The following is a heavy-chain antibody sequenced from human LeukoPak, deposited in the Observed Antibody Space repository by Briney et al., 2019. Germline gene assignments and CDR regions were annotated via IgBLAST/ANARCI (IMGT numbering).Heavy chain of an antibody. V-gene: IGHV4-39*07. CDR3: ARGGPRYFDYSLDY. CDR1: GGSISSSSYY. J-gene: IGHJ4*02. CDR2: INHSGST. D-gene: IGHD3-9*01. Sequence: SETLSLTCTVSGGSISSSSYYWSWIRQPPGKGLEWIGEINHSGSTNYNPSLKSRVTISVDTSKNQFSLKLSSVTAADTAVYYCARGGPRYFDYSLDYWGQGTLVTVSS.